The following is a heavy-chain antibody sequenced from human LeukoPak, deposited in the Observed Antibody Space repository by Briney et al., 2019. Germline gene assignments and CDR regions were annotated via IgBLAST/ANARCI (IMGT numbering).Heavy chain of an antibody. J-gene: IGHJ3*02. V-gene: IGHV4-61*02. CDR2: IYTSGST. D-gene: IGHD3-3*01. Sequence: SETLSLTCTVSGGSISSGSYYWSWIRQPAGKGLEWIGRIYTSGSTNYNPSPKSRVTISVDTSKNQFSLKLSSVTAADTAVYYCASGRFLEWLSTPPAFDIWGQGTMVTVSS. CDR1: GGSISSGSYY. CDR3: ASGRFLEWLSTPPAFDI.